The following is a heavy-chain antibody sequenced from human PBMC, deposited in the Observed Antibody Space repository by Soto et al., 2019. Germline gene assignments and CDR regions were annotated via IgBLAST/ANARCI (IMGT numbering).Heavy chain of an antibody. J-gene: IGHJ4*02. Sequence: EVQLLESGGGLVQPGGSLRLSCAASGFTFSSYAMSWVRQAPGKGLEWVSAISGSGGSTYYADSVKGRFTISRDNSKNTLYQQMNSLRAEDTAVYYCAKDNAPDDYGDYGYFDYWGQGTLVTVSS. D-gene: IGHD4-17*01. CDR2: ISGSGGST. V-gene: IGHV3-23*01. CDR3: AKDNAPDDYGDYGYFDY. CDR1: GFTFSSYA.